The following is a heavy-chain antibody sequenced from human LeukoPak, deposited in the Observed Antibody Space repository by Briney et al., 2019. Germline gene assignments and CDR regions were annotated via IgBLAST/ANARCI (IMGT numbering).Heavy chain of an antibody. V-gene: IGHV4-59*12. J-gene: IGHJ4*02. D-gene: IGHD3-10*01. Sequence: PSETLSLTCTVSGGSISGYYWSWIRQPPGKGLEWIGYIYYSGSTNYNPSLKSRLTISVDTSKNQFSLKLSSVTAADTAVYYCARGLGSGSYYHYWGQGTLVTVSS. CDR1: GGSISGYY. CDR3: ARGLGSGSYYHY. CDR2: IYYSGST.